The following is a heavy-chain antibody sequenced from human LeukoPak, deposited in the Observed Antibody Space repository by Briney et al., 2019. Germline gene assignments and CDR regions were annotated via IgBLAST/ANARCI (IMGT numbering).Heavy chain of an antibody. CDR2: INHSGST. V-gene: IGHV4-34*01. CDR1: GGSFSGYY. CDR3: ARTAYGDYGDY. J-gene: IGHJ4*02. Sequence: SETLSLTCAVYGGSFSGYYWSWIRQPPGKGLEWIGEINHSGSTNYNPSLKSRVTISVDTSKNQFSLKLSSVTAADTAVYYCARTAYGDYGDYWGRGTPVTVSS. D-gene: IGHD4-17*01.